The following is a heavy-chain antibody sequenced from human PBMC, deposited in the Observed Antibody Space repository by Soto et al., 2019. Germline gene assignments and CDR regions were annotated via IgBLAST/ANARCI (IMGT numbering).Heavy chain of an antibody. J-gene: IGHJ4*02. D-gene: IGHD3-16*01. CDR2: IYHSWST. CDR1: GGSISSDKW. CDR3: AGVRFGAN. V-gene: IGHV4-4*02. Sequence: QVQLQESGPGLVKPSGTLSLTCDVSGGSISSDKWWTWVRQPPGKGLEWIGEIYHSWSTNYNPSLKSRVTISLDKSNNQFSLKLSSVTAADTAVYYCAGVRFGANWGQGTLVTVSS.